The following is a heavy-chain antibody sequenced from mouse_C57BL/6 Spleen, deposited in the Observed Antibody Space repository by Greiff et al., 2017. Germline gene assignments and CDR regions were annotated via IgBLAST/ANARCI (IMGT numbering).Heavy chain of an antibody. J-gene: IGHJ4*01. V-gene: IGHV5-17*01. D-gene: IGHD4-1*01. CDR3: ARLGGYAMDY. Sequence: EVMLVESGGGLVKPGGSLKLSCAASGFTFSDYGMHWVRQAPEKGLEWVAYISSGSSTIYYADTVKGRFTISRDNDKNTLFLQMTSLRSEDTAMYYCARLGGYAMDYWGQGTSVTVSS. CDR1: GFTFSDYG. CDR2: ISSGSSTI.